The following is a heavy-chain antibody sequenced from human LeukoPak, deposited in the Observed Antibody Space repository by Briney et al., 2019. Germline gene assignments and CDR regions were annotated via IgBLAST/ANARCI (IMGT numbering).Heavy chain of an antibody. V-gene: IGHV3-33*01. J-gene: IGHJ5*02. D-gene: IGHD6-13*01. Sequence: GGSLRLSCAASGFTFSSYGMHWVRQAPGEGLEWVAVIWYDGSNKYYADSVKGRFTISRDNSKNTLYLQMNSLRAEDTAVYYCARVSGVAAAGIRANWFDPWGQGTLVTVSS. CDR3: ARVSGVAAAGIRANWFDP. CDR1: GFTFSSYG. CDR2: IWYDGSNK.